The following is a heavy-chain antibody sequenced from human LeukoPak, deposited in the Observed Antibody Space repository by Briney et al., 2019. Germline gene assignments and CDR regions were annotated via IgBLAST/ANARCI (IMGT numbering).Heavy chain of an antibody. CDR3: PRGGAGIAAAGAFDI. D-gene: IGHD6-13*01. CDR2: IYTSGST. J-gene: IGHJ3*02. Sequence: SQTLSLTCTVSGGSISSGSYYWSWIRQPAGKGLEWIGRIYTSGSTNYNPSLKSRVTISVDTSKNQFSLKLSSVTAADTAVYYCPRGGAGIAAAGAFDIWGQGTMVAVSS. V-gene: IGHV4-61*02. CDR1: GGSISSGSYY.